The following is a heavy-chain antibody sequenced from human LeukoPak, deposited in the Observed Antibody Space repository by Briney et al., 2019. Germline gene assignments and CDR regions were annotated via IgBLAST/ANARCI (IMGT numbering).Heavy chain of an antibody. Sequence: GGSLRLSCAASGFTFSSFDMHWVRQPTGQGLEWVSTIGTASDTYYPGSVEGRFTLSRDNAKTSLYLQMNSLTAGDTAVYYCARGQPRGKYYSMDVWGKGTTVTVSS. V-gene: IGHV3-13*01. CDR1: GFTFSSFD. CDR2: IGTASDT. CDR3: ARGQPRGKYYSMDV. D-gene: IGHD1-1*01. J-gene: IGHJ6*03.